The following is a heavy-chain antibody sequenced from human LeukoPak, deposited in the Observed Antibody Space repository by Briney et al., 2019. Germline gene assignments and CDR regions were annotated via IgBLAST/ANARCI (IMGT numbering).Heavy chain of an antibody. CDR3: ARPLFCAFDNCGYWLDP. Sequence: GASVKVSCKTSGYTFTKYLIHWVRQAPGQGLEWVGTINPNGDATNYAPRLQGRLTLTQDTSTSTVYIKLRGLTPDDTAVYYCARPLFCAFDNCGYWLDPWGPGTLVTVSS. D-gene: IGHD1-20*01. CDR1: GYTFTKYL. CDR2: INPNGDAT. V-gene: IGHV1-46*01. J-gene: IGHJ5*02.